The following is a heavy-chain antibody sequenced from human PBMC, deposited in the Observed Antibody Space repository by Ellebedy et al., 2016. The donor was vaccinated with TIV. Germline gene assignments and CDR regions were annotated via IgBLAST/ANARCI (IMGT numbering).Heavy chain of an antibody. D-gene: IGHD4-17*01. Sequence: PGGSLRLSCAASGFTFSSYKMNWVRQAPGKGLEWVSYISSSGSTIYYADAVKARFTISRDNANNSLYLQMNSLRAEDTAVYYCASYHDYGDYVSAFDIWGQGTMVTVSS. J-gene: IGHJ3*02. V-gene: IGHV3-48*03. CDR1: GFTFSSYK. CDR3: ASYHDYGDYVSAFDI. CDR2: ISSSGSTI.